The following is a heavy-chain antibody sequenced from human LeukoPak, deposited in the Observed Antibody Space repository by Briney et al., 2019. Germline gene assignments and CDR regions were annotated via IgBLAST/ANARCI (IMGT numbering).Heavy chain of an antibody. J-gene: IGHJ4*02. CDR1: GYTFTSYG. CDR3: AREMDYYDSSTPPSY. CDR2: ISAYNGNT. Sequence: ASVKVSCKASGYTFTSYGISWVRQAPGQGLEWMGWISAYNGNTNYAQKLQGRVIMTTDTSTSTAYMELRSLRSDDTAVYYCAREMDYYDSSTPPSYWGQGTLVSVSS. D-gene: IGHD3-22*01. V-gene: IGHV1-18*01.